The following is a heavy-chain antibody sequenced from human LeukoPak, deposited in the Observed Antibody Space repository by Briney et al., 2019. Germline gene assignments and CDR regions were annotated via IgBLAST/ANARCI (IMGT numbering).Heavy chain of an antibody. D-gene: IGHD3-22*01. V-gene: IGHV1-46*01. J-gene: IGHJ4*02. CDR2: INPSGGST. Sequence: GASVKVSCKASGYTFTSYYMHWVRQAPGQGLEWMGIINPSGGSTNYAQKFQGRVTMTRDMSTSTVYMELSSLRSEDTAVYYCARDPYYYDSSGVSRPGLPDYWGQGTLVTVSS. CDR1: GYTFTSYY. CDR3: ARDPYYYDSSGVSRPGLPDY.